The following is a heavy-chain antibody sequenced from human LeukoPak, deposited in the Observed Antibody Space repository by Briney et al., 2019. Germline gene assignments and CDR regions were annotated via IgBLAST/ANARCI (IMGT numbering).Heavy chain of an antibody. J-gene: IGHJ3*02. CDR3: ARFGSSTWYKGAFDI. V-gene: IGHV4-34*12. D-gene: IGHD6-13*01. CDR2: IVHSGNT. CDR1: GGSFSSYY. Sequence: KASETLSLTCAVYGGSFSSYYWSWIRQPPGKGLEWIGEIVHSGNTKYNPSLKSRVTMSVDTSKNQFSLNLTSVTAADTAVYYCARFGSSTWYKGAFDIWGQGTMVTVAS.